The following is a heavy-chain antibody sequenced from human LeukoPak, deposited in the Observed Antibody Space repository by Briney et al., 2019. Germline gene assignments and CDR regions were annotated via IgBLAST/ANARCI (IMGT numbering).Heavy chain of an antibody. D-gene: IGHD6-13*01. J-gene: IGHJ4*02. V-gene: IGHV1-24*01. CDR3: ATDPFSSSWFGPGDY. CDR1: GYTLTELS. Sequence: GASVKVSCKVSGYTLTELSMHWVRQAPGKGLEWMGGFDPEDGETIYAQKFQGRVTITEDTSTDTAYMELSSLRSEDTAVYYCATDPFSSSWFGPGDYWGQGTLVTVSS. CDR2: FDPEDGET.